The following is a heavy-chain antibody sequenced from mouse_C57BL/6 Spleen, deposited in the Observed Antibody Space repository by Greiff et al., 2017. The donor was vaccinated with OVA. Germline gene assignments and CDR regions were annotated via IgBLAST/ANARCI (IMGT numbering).Heavy chain of an antibody. CDR2: IRSKSNNYAT. CDR3: VRQGYSNYLSFDY. CDR1: GFSFNTYA. Sequence: EVKLVESGGGLVQPKGSLKLSCAASGFSFNTYAMNWVRQAPGKGLEWVARIRSKSNNYATYYADSVKDRFTISRDDSESMLYLQMNNLKTEDTAMYYCVRQGYSNYLSFDYWGQGTTLTVSS. V-gene: IGHV10-1*01. D-gene: IGHD2-5*01. J-gene: IGHJ2*01.